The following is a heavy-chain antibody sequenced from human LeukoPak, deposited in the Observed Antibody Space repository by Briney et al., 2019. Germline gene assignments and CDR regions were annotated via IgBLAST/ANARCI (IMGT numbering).Heavy chain of an antibody. Sequence: SVKVSCKASGGTFSSYAISWVRQAPGQGLEWMGGIIPIFGTANYAQKFQGRVTITADKSTSTAYMELSSLRSEDTAVYYCAGATAAAVFDIWAQGTMLTVSS. CDR2: IIPIFGTA. V-gene: IGHV1-69*06. J-gene: IGHJ3*02. D-gene: IGHD6-13*01. CDR3: AGATAAAVFDI. CDR1: GGTFSSYA.